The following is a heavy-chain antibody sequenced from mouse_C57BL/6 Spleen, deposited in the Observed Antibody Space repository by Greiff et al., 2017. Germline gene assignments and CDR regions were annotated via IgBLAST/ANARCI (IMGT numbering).Heavy chain of an antibody. J-gene: IGHJ4*01. CDR1: GYTFTSYW. V-gene: IGHV1-64*01. CDR3: ARHGYHAMDY. CDR2: IHPNSGST. Sequence: QVHVKQPGAELVKPGASVKLSCKASGYTFTSYWLHWVKQRPGQGLEWIGMIHPNSGSTNYNEKFKSKATLTVDKSSSTAYMQLSSLTSEDSAVYYCARHGYHAMDYWGQGTSVTVSS.